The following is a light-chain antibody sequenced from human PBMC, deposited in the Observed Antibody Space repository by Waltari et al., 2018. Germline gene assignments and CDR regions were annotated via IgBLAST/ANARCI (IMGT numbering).Light chain of an antibody. Sequence: LTQPPPVSGSPGQRVTISSTRSSSDPGYFGVNWYQHRPGSVPRLLIYDNTHRPSAVPDRFTASKSDTSASLDIAGLQPDDEADYYCQSYDNAWRGSVLIGGGTRLTVL. CDR1: SSDPGYFG. CDR3: QSYDNAWRGSVL. J-gene: IGLJ2*01. V-gene: IGLV1-40*01. CDR2: DNT.